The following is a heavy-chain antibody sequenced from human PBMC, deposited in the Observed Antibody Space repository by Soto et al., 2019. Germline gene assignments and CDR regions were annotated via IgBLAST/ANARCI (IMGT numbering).Heavy chain of an antibody. J-gene: IGHJ4*02. V-gene: IGHV3-23*01. CDR2: ISDSGGST. CDR1: GFAFNSYA. Sequence: EVQLLESGGGMVQPGGSLRLSCAASGFAFNSYAMSWVRQAPGKGLEWVSGISDSGGSTYYAESVKGRFTISRDNSKNTLYLQMNSLRAEDTAIYYCARGSEESYPGSRIFDLWGRGTLVTVSS. CDR3: ARGSEESYPGSRIFDL. D-gene: IGHD3-10*01.